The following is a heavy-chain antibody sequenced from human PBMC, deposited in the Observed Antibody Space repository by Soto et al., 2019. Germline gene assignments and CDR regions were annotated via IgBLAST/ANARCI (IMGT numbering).Heavy chain of an antibody. CDR1: GGTFRTYA. CDR3: AKGAVAATPTSYDYYGMDV. Sequence: QVQLLQSGAEVKKPGSSVRVSCEASGGTFRTYAISWVRQAPGQGLEWMGEIIPIFGKVNYAQKFQGRVTITADESTHTVYMDRSSLTYEDTAVYDCAKGAVAATPTSYDYYGMDVWGQGTTVTVS. D-gene: IGHD6-19*01. CDR2: IIPIFGKV. V-gene: IGHV1-69*12. J-gene: IGHJ6*02.